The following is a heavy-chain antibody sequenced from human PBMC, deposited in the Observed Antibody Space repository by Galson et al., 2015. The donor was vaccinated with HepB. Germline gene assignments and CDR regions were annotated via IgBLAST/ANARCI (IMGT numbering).Heavy chain of an antibody. Sequence: QSGAEVKKPGESLRISCKGSGYIFSSYWITWVRQMPGKGLEWMGRIDPSDSYAIYSPSFLGHVTFSADKSISTAYLQWSGLKASDTAIYYCARNFYDTSGFSVNLDSWGQGTPVTISS. CDR2: IDPSDSYA. CDR3: ARNFYDTSGFSVNLDS. J-gene: IGHJ4*02. D-gene: IGHD3-22*01. CDR1: GYIFSSYW. V-gene: IGHV5-10-1*01.